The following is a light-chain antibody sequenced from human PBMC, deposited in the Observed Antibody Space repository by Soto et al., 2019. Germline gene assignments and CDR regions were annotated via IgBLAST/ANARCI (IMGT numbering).Light chain of an antibody. V-gene: IGKV1-5*01. J-gene: IGKJ1*01. CDR2: DAS. Sequence: DIQMTQSPSTLSASVGERVTITCRASQSISSWLAWYQQKPGKAPKLLIYDASSLESGVPSRFSGSGSGTEFTLTISSLQPDDFATYYCQPGFGQGTKVEIK. CDR3: QPG. CDR1: QSISSW.